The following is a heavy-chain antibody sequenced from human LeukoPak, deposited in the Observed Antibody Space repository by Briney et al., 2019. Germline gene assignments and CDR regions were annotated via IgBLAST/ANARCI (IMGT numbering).Heavy chain of an antibody. J-gene: IGHJ4*02. CDR3: GTSIAVAGHFDY. V-gene: IGHV4-30-4*01. Sequence: SETLSLTCTVSGGSISSGDYYWSWIRQPPGKGLEWIGYIYYSGSTYYNPSLKSRVTISVDTSKNQFSLKLSSVTAADTAVYYCGTSIAVAGHFDYWGQGTLVTVSS. CDR1: GGSISSGDYY. D-gene: IGHD6-19*01. CDR2: IYYSGST.